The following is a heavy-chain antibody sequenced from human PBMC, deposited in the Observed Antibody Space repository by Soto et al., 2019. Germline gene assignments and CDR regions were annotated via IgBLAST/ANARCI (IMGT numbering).Heavy chain of an antibody. V-gene: IGHV3-23*01. Sequence: HPGGSLRLSCAASGFTFSSYNLNWVRQAPGQGLEWVSTITGSGVSTYYADSVKGRFTISRDNSKDRLYLQMNSLRADDTAVYYTANQKDLLGENYGSCLDFWGHRTLVTVSS. J-gene: IGHJ5*01. CDR1: GFTFSSYN. D-gene: IGHD3-10*01. CDR2: ITGSGVST. CDR3: ANQKDLLGENYGSCLDF.